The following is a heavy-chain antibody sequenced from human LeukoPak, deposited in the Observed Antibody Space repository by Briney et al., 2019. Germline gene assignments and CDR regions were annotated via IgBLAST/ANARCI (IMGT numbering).Heavy chain of an antibody. CDR2: ISGSGANT. CDR3: AKDLVAYYDILTGSMETGFDY. CDR1: GFSFDDYD. V-gene: IGHV3-23*01. Sequence: GGSLRLSCAASGFSFDDYDMSWVRQAPGKGLEWVSSISGSGANTYYADSVKGRFTISRDNSKNTLYLQMNSLRAEDTAVYYCAKDLVAYYDILTGSMETGFDYWGQGTLVTVSS. D-gene: IGHD3-9*01. J-gene: IGHJ4*02.